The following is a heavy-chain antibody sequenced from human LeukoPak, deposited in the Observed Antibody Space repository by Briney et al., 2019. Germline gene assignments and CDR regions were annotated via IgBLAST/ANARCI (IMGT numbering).Heavy chain of an antibody. J-gene: IGHJ4*02. D-gene: IGHD3-16*01. CDR1: GYTFTGYY. V-gene: IGHV1-2*02. CDR2: INPNSGGT. Sequence: GASVKVSCKASGYTFTGYYMHWVRQAPGQGLEWMGWINPNSGGTNYAQKFQGRVTITADKSTSTAYMELSSLRSEDTAVYYCARDQEGGDGFGYWGQGTLVTVSS. CDR3: ARDQEGGDGFGY.